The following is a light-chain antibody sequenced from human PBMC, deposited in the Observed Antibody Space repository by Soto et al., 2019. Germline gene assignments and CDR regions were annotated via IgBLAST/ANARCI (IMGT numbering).Light chain of an antibody. CDR1: SSDICAYKY. CDR3: FSFTTDWTHV. CDR2: EVS. J-gene: IGLJ1*01. V-gene: IGLV2-14*01. Sequence: QSALTQPASVSGSPGQSITISCTGSSSDICAYKYVSRFQQYPGKAPKLIISEVSTRPSRDSNRFSGSKSGTAASLSIAGRQTEDEADYFCFSFTTDWTHVFGTGTKVTVL.